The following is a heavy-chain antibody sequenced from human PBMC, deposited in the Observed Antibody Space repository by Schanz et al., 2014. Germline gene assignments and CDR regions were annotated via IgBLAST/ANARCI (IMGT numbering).Heavy chain of an antibody. J-gene: IGHJ4*02. CDR3: ARGAAGDYSYEY. D-gene: IGHD6-13*01. Sequence: QVQLVQSGAEVKKPGASVKVSCKASGYTFTGYYMHWVRQAPGQGLEWMGRINPNSGGTNYAQKFQDRVTMTTDTSTSTAYMELRSLRSDDTAVYYCARGAAGDYSYEYWGQGTLVTVSP. CDR2: INPNSGGT. CDR1: GYTFTGYY. V-gene: IGHV1-2*06.